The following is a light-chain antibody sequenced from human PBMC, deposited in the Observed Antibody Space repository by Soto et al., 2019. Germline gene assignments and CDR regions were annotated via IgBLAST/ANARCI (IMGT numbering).Light chain of an antibody. CDR1: QSVTSNY. CDR2: AAS. CDR3: QQYGGSPPET. Sequence: ESVLTQSPGTLSLSPGERATLSCRASQSVTSNYLAWYQQRPGQAPRLLIYAASSRATGIPDRFSGSGSGTDFNLTISRLEPEDFAVYYCQQYGGSPPETFGQGTKVEIK. V-gene: IGKV3-20*01. J-gene: IGKJ1*01.